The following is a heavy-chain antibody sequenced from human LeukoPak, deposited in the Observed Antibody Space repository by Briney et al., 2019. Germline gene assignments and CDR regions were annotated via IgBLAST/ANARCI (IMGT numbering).Heavy chain of an antibody. CDR1: GYTFNNYW. V-gene: IGHV5-51*01. Sequence: GESLKISCKASGYTFNNYWIGWVRQMPGRGLVWMGMLYPDGSATTYHPSFEGRVTISADKSVTTAYLEWNSLKASDTALYYCVRQGLQSGTYPAYWGPGTLVTVSS. D-gene: IGHD1-26*01. J-gene: IGHJ4*02. CDR2: LYPDGSAT. CDR3: VRQGLQSGTYPAY.